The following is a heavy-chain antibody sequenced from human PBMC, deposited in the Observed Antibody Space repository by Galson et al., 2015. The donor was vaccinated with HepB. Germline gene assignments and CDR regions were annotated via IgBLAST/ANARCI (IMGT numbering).Heavy chain of an antibody. V-gene: IGHV3-30*04. Sequence: LRLSCAASGFTFSSYAMHWVRQAPGKGLEWVAVISYDGSNKYYADSVKGRFTISGDNSKNTLYLQMNSLRAEDTAVYYCARDPSGYSLDYWGQGTLVTVSS. CDR2: ISYDGSNK. CDR1: GFTFSSYA. D-gene: IGHD3-22*01. J-gene: IGHJ4*02. CDR3: ARDPSGYSLDY.